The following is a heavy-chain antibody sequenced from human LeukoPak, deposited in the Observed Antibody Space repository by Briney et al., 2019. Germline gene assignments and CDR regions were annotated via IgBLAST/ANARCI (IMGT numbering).Heavy chain of an antibody. D-gene: IGHD6-13*01. CDR3: ARVAAAGQDY. CDR1: GGSLSNYY. V-gene: IGHV4-59*07. J-gene: IGHJ4*02. CDR2: ISYSGSI. Sequence: SDTLSLPCTLSGGSLSNYYGSCMRQPPGKGLEWIGYISYSGSINYNPSLRSRVNISVDTSKNQFSLNLRSVTAADTAVYYCARVAAAGQDYWGQGTLVTVSS.